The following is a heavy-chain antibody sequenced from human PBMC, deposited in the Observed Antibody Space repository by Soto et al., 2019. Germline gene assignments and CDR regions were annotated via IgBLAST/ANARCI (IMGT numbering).Heavy chain of an antibody. J-gene: IGHJ4*02. CDR3: ARDQIQLWLVDD. CDR2: ISYDGSNK. Sequence: PGGSLRLSCAASGFTFSSYAMHWVRQAPGKGLEWVAVISYDGSNKYYADSVKGRFTISRDNSKNTLYLQMNSLRAEDTAVYYCARDQIQLWLVDDWGQGTLVTVSS. V-gene: IGHV3-30-3*01. CDR1: GFTFSSYA. D-gene: IGHD5-18*01.